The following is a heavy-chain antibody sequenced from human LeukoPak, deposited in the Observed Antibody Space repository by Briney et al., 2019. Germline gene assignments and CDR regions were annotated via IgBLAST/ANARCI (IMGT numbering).Heavy chain of an antibody. D-gene: IGHD3-16*01. CDR1: GYTFTSYY. CDR3: ATGEDYDTSLSYFDY. V-gene: IGHV1-69*13. Sequence: ASVKVSCKASGYTFTSYYMHWVRQAPGQGLEWMGGIIPIFGTANYAQKFQGRVTITADESTSTAYMELSSLRSEDTAVYYCATGEDYDTSLSYFDYWGQGTLVTVSS. J-gene: IGHJ4*02. CDR2: IIPIFGTA.